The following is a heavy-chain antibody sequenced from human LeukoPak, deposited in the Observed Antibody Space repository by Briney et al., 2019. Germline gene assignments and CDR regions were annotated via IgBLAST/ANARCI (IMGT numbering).Heavy chain of an antibody. J-gene: IGHJ5*02. CDR1: GYTFTGYY. D-gene: IGHD6-13*01. CDR3: ARTGSSWYFRGNWFDP. Sequence: ASVKVSCKASGYTFTGYYMHWVRQAPGQGLEWMGWINPNSGGTNYAQKFQGRVTMTRDTSISTAYMELSRLRSDDTAVYYCARTGSSWYFRGNWFDPWGQGTLVTVSS. V-gene: IGHV1-2*02. CDR2: INPNSGGT.